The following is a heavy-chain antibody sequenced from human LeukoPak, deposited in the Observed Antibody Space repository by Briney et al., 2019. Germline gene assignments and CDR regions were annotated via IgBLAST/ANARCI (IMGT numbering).Heavy chain of an antibody. CDR2: VYHSGST. V-gene: IGHV4-4*02. CDR3: AGAYCGGDCYSGRAFDI. Sequence: SETLSLTCAVSGGSISSSYWWSWVRQPPGKGRDGIGEVYHSGSTNYYPSLKSRVTISIEKSKNQFSLKLSSVTAADTAVYYCAGAYCGGDCYSGRAFDIWGQGTMVTVSS. CDR1: GGSISSSYW. D-gene: IGHD2-21*02. J-gene: IGHJ3*02.